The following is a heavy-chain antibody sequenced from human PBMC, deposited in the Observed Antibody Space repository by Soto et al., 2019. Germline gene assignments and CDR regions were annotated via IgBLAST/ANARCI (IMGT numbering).Heavy chain of an antibody. V-gene: IGHV1-18*01. CDR3: ARDRGPNSSGPPLSYYYYYMDV. CDR2: ISAYNGNT. Sequence: QVQLVQSGAEVKKPGASVKVSCKASGYTFTSYGISWVRQAPGQGLEWMGWISAYNGNTNYAQKLQGRVTMTTDTSTSTAYMELRSLRSDDTAVYYCARDRGPNSSGPPLSYYYYYMDVWGKGTTVTVSS. D-gene: IGHD2-21*01. CDR1: GYTFTSYG. J-gene: IGHJ6*03.